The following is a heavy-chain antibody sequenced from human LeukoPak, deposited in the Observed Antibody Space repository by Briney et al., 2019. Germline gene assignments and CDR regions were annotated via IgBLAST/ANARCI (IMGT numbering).Heavy chain of an antibody. D-gene: IGHD3-10*01. CDR3: ARVPLWFGKTIFDY. V-gene: IGHV3-7*03. CDR2: IKQDGSEK. J-gene: IGHJ4*02. Sequence: PGGSLRLSCAASGLTFSSYWMSWVRQAPGKGLEGVANIKQDGSEKYYVDSVKGRFTISRDNAKNSLYLQMNSLRAEDTAVYYCARVPLWFGKTIFDYWGQGTLVTVSS. CDR1: GLTFSSYW.